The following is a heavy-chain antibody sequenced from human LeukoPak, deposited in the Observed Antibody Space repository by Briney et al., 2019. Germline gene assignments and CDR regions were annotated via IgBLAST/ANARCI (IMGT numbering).Heavy chain of an antibody. CDR3: AREVSDYDILTGWIDY. CDR2: IYTSGST. D-gene: IGHD3-9*01. V-gene: IGHV4-61*02. CDR1: GGSISSGSYY. J-gene: IGHJ4*02. Sequence: SQTLSLTCTVSGGSISSGSYYWSWIRQPAGKGLEWIGRIYTSGSTNYNPSLKSRVTISVGTSKSQFSLKLSSVTAADTAVYYCAREVSDYDILTGWIDYWGQGALVSVSS.